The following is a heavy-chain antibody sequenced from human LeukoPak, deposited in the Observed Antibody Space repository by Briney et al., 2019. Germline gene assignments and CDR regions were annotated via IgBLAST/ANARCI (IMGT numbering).Heavy chain of an antibody. D-gene: IGHD3-3*01. CDR3: ARGRGIYDFWSGYFFDY. CDR2: IYYSGST. Sequence: PSETLSLTCTVSGGSISSSSYYWGWIRQPPGKGLEWIGSIYYSGSTYYNPSLKSRVTISVDTSKNEFSLKLRSVTAADTAVYYCARGRGIYDFWSGYFFDYWGQGTLVTVSS. J-gene: IGHJ4*02. CDR1: GGSISSSSYY. V-gene: IGHV4-39*07.